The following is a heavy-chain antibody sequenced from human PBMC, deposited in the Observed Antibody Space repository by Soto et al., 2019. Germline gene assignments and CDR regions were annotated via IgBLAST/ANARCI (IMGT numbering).Heavy chain of an antibody. CDR2: IYYSGNT. D-gene: IGHD3-9*01. CDR3: ARALSYHDVLTGRGWVFYFDY. CDR1: GGSISSYY. J-gene: IGHJ4*02. Sequence: QVRLQESGPGLVKPSETLSLTCAVSGGSISSYYWSWIRQPPGRGLEWIGDIYYSGNTNYNPSLKSRVTISVDRSKSQFSLEVKSVTAADTAWYYCARALSYHDVLTGRGWVFYFDYWGQGTLVTVPS. V-gene: IGHV4-59*01.